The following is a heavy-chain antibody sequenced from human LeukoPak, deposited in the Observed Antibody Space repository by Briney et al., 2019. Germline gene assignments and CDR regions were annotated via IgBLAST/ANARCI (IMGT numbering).Heavy chain of an antibody. CDR2: INPNSGDT. V-gene: IGHV1-2*02. CDR3: ARGLGWDSGTYLGA. CDR1: GYTFTGYC. J-gene: IGHJ5*02. Sequence: ASVKVSCEASGYTFTGYCMHWVRQAPRQGLEWMGWINPNSGDTNYAQKFQGRVSMTRDTSISTAYMDLSGLRSDDTALYYCARGLGWDSGTYLGAWGQGTLVTVSS. D-gene: IGHD1-26*01.